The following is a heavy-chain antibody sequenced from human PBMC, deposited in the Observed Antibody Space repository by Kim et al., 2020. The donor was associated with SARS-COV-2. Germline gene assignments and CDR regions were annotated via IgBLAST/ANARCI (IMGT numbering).Heavy chain of an antibody. CDR3: ARVQGRGLQEYYFDY. D-gene: IGHD5-12*01. V-gene: IGHV4-61*02. J-gene: IGHJ4*02. Sequence: SETLSLTCTVSGGSISSGSYYWSWIRQPAGKGLEWIGRIYTSGSTNYNPSLQSRVTISVDTSKNQFSLKLSSVTAADTAVYYCARVQGRGLQEYYFDYWGQGTLVTVSS. CDR1: GGSISSGSYY. CDR2: IYTSGST.